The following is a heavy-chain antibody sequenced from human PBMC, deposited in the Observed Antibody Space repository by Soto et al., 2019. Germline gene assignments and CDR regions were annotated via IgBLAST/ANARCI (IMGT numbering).Heavy chain of an antibody. J-gene: IGHJ5*02. V-gene: IGHV1-69*13. CDR1: GGTFSSYA. CDR2: IIPIFGTA. D-gene: IGHD5-12*01. Sequence: SVKVYCKASGGTFSSYAISWVRQAPGQGLEWMGGIIPIFGTANYAQKFQGRVTITADESTSTAYMELSSLRSEDTAVYYCARDREYSGYDSGYNWFDPWGQGTLVTVSS. CDR3: ARDREYSGYDSGYNWFDP.